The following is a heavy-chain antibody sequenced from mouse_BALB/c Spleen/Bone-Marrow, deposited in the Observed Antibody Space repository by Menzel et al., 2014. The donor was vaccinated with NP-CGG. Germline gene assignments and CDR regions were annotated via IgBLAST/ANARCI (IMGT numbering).Heavy chain of an antibody. D-gene: IGHD1-1*01. Sequence: DVKLVESGAELVKPGASVKLSCTVSGFNIKDTYMHWVKQRPEQGLEWIGRIDPANGNTKYDPKFQGKATITADTSANTAYLQLSSLTSEDTAVYYCASYYYGSSSFAYWGQGTLVTVSA. J-gene: IGHJ3*01. CDR1: GFNIKDTY. V-gene: IGHV14-3*02. CDR3: ASYYYGSSSFAY. CDR2: IDPANGNT.